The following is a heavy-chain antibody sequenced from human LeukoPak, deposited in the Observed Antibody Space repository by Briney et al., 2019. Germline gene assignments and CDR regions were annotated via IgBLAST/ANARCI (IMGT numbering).Heavy chain of an antibody. Sequence: GASVKVSCKASGYTFTCYYMHWVRQAPGQGLEWMGWINPNSGGTNYAQKFQGRVTMTRDTSISTAYMELSRLRSDDTAVYYCARDRGIAAAGLIDYWGQGTLVTVSS. CDR1: GYTFTCYY. CDR2: INPNSGGT. V-gene: IGHV1-2*02. D-gene: IGHD6-13*01. CDR3: ARDRGIAAAGLIDY. J-gene: IGHJ4*02.